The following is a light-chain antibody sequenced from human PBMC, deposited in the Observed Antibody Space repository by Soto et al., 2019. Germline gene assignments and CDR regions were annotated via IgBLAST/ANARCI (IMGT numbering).Light chain of an antibody. Sequence: DIVFRQSTGTLSLYPGERATINYRASQSVSGTYLAWFQQKPGQAPRLLIYGASNRATGIPDRFSGSRSGTDFTLSISSPEPEDFAVYYCQQRSNWLSFGQGTKVAI. CDR1: QSVSGTY. V-gene: IGKV3D-20*02. CDR3: QQRSNWLS. J-gene: IGKJ1*01. CDR2: GAS.